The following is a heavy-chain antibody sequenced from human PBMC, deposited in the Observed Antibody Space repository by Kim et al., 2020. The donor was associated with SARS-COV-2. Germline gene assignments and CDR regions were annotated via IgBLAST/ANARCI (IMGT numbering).Heavy chain of an antibody. D-gene: IGHD3-3*01. V-gene: IGHV1-2*02. Sequence: ASVKVSCKASGYTFTGYYMHWVRQAPGQGLEWMGWINPNSGGTNYAQKFQGRVTMTRDTSISTAYMELSRLRSDDTAVYYCAGRFLEWSRPNYYYYMDVWGKGTTVTVSS. CDR3: AGRFLEWSRPNYYYYMDV. CDR2: INPNSGGT. J-gene: IGHJ6*03. CDR1: GYTFTGYY.